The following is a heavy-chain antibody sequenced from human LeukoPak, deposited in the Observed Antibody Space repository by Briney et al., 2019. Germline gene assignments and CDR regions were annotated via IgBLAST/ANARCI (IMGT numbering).Heavy chain of an antibody. J-gene: IGHJ4*02. D-gene: IGHD3-10*02. CDR1: GGSISSYY. CDR3: ARLGPSEAVTTFGDYFDY. Sequence: SETLSLTCTVSGGSISSYYWSWIRQPAGKGLEWIGRIYTSGSTNYNPSLKSRVTISVDTSKNQFSLKLSSVTAADTAVYYCARLGPSEAVTTFGDYFDYWGQGTLVTVSS. CDR2: IYTSGST. V-gene: IGHV4-4*07.